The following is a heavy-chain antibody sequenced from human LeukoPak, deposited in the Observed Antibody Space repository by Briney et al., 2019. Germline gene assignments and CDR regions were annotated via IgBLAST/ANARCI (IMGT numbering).Heavy chain of an antibody. CDR2: IYYSGST. V-gene: IGHV4-39*01. CDR3: AISSRDGYNRDFDY. J-gene: IGHJ4*02. CDR1: GGSISGSSYY. Sequence: SETLSLTCTVSGGSISGSSYYWGWIRQPPGKGLEWIGSIYYSGSTYYNPSLKSRVTISVDTSKNQFSLKLNSVTATDTAVYYCAISSRDGYNRDFDYWGQGTLVTVSS. D-gene: IGHD5-24*01.